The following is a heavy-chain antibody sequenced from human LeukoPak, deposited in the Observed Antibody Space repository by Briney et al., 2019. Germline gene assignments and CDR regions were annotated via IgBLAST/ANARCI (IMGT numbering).Heavy chain of an antibody. D-gene: IGHD3-10*01. CDR3: ARATTFYYGAGSFAPYSFDY. CDR1: GFTFSSYA. V-gene: IGHV3-30*04. CDR2: IAYDGSYN. J-gene: IGHJ4*02. Sequence: PGGSLRLSCAASGFTFSSYAMHWVRQAPGKGLEWVAVIAYDGSYNYYADCVKGRFTISRDNSKNTLFLQMNSLRAEDTAVYYCARATTFYYGAGSFAPYSFDYWGQGTLVTVSS.